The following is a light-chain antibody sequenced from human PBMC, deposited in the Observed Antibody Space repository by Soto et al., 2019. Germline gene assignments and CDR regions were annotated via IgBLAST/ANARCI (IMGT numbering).Light chain of an antibody. CDR3: QQYNDWPPYT. Sequence: EIVMTQSPATLSVSPGERATLSCRASQSINSNLAWYQQRPGQAPRLLIYGAYIRATGIPARFSGGGSGTEFTLTITSLQSEDFAVYYCQQYNDWPPYTFGQGTKVAIK. J-gene: IGKJ2*01. V-gene: IGKV3-15*01. CDR2: GAY. CDR1: QSINSN.